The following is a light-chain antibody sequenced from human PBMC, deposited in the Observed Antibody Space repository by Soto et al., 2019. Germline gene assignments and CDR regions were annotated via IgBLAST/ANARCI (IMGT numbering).Light chain of an antibody. CDR2: GAS. V-gene: IGKV1-9*01. CDR1: PAIASF. Sequence: IQLTQSPSSLSASVGDRVTITCRASPAIASFLAWYQQKPGTAPKLLIYGASTLQSGVPSRFSGSRSVTDYTLTIASLQPEDFATYYCQQLNGSPWTVGQGTKVEIK. J-gene: IGKJ1*01. CDR3: QQLNGSPWT.